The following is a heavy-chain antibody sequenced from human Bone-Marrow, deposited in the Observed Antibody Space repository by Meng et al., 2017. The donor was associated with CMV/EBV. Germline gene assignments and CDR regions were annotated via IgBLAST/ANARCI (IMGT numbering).Heavy chain of an antibody. CDR2: IGTSSSVA. CDR1: GFTFDSYS. J-gene: IGHJ4*02. Sequence: GESLKISCAASGFTFDSYSLNWVRQAPGKGLEWISYIGTSSSVASYAGSVKGRFTISRDNAKNSLFLQMNSLRAEDTAMYYCAREDLSGNYLDSWGQGTLVTVSS. D-gene: IGHD3/OR15-3a*01. V-gene: IGHV3-48*04. CDR3: AREDLSGNYLDS.